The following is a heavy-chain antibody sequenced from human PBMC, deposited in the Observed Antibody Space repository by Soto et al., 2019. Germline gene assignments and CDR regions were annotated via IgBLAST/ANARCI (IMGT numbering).Heavy chain of an antibody. V-gene: IGHV3-11*05. J-gene: IGHJ4*02. Sequence: QVQLVESEGGLVKPGGSLRLSCAASGLTFSDYYMSWIRQAPGKGLESLSYISGSSSDTKYADSVRGRFTISRDNAKNSLYLQMNSLRAEDTAVYYCATGPRRLSDWGQGTPVIVSS. CDR3: ATGPRRLSD. CDR1: GLTFSDYY. CDR2: ISGSSSDT. D-gene: IGHD3-3*01.